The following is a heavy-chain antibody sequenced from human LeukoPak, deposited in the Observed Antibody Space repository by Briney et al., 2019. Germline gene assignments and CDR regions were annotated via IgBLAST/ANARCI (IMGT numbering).Heavy chain of an antibody. V-gene: IGHV1-46*01. CDR2: INPSGGST. D-gene: IGHD3-10*01. J-gene: IGHJ5*02. Sequence: GASVKVSCKASGYTFTSYYMHWVRQAPGQGLEWMGIINPSGGSTNYAQKFQGRVTMTRDTSTSTVYMELSSLRSEDTAVYYCATMVRGSNWFDPWGQGTLVTVSS. CDR1: GYTFTSYY. CDR3: ATMVRGSNWFDP.